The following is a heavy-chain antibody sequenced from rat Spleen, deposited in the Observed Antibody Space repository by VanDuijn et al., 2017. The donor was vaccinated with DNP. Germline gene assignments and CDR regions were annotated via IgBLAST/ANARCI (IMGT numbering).Heavy chain of an antibody. Sequence: EVQLQESGPGLVKPSQSLSLTCSVTGYSITSAYWGWIRKFPGNKMEYIGHISYSGSTNYNPSLRSRISITRDTSKNHFFLHLNSVTTEDTATYYCARPDYWGQGVMVTVSS. J-gene: IGHJ2*01. CDR2: ISYSGST. CDR1: GYSITSAY. V-gene: IGHV3-1*01. CDR3: ARPDY.